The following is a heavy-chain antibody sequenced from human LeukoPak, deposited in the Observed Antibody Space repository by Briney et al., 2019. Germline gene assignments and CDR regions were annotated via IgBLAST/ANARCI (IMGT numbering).Heavy chain of an antibody. Sequence: GGSLRLSCVASGFTFSSYWMSWVRQAPGRGLEGVANIKHDGADKYFVDSVKGRFTISRDNVKNSLFLQMNSLRAEDTAMYYCARRYSYGYFDCWGQGTLVTVSS. D-gene: IGHD5-18*01. CDR1: GFTFSSYW. J-gene: IGHJ4*02. V-gene: IGHV3-7*01. CDR2: IKHDGADK. CDR3: ARRYSYGYFDC.